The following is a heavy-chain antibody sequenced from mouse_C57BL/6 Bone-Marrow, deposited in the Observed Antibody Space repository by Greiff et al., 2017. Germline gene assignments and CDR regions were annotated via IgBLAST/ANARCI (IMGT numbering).Heavy chain of an antibody. CDR1: GYTFTSYW. D-gene: IGHD1-1*01. Sequence: QVHVKQPGAELVRPGTSVKLSCKASGYTFTSYWMHWVKQRPGQGLEWIGVIDPSDSYTNYNQKFKGKATLTVDTSSSTAYMQLSSLTSEDSAVYYCAREGDYYYAAWFAYWGQGTLVTVSA. CDR3: AREGDYYYAAWFAY. CDR2: IDPSDSYT. V-gene: IGHV1-59*01. J-gene: IGHJ3*01.